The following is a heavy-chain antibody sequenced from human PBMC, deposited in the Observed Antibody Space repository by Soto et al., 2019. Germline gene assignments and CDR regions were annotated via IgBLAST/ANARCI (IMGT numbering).Heavy chain of an antibody. CDR3: ARERSAACTGWFDP. Sequence: QVQLVQSGAEVKKPGASVKVSCKASGYTFTSYDINWVRQATGQGLEWMGWMNPNSGNTGYAQKFQGRVTMTRNTSITTAYMELSSLRSEDTAVYFFARERSAACTGWFDPWGQGTLVTVSS. CDR1: GYTFTSYD. D-gene: IGHD6-13*01. CDR2: MNPNSGNT. V-gene: IGHV1-8*01. J-gene: IGHJ5*02.